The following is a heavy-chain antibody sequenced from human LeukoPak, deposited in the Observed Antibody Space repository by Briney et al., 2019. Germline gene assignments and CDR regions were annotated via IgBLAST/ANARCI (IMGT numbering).Heavy chain of an antibody. J-gene: IGHJ4*02. V-gene: IGHV3-7*01. CDR1: GFTFSSYW. D-gene: IGHD3-22*01. Sequence: GGSLRLSCAASGFTFSSYWMSWVRQAPGKGLEWVANIKQDGSEKYYVDSVKGRFTISRDNAKNSLYLQMNSLRDEDTAVYYCARDFRYQDSSGYYSFDYWGQGTLVTVSS. CDR2: IKQDGSEK. CDR3: ARDFRYQDSSGYYSFDY.